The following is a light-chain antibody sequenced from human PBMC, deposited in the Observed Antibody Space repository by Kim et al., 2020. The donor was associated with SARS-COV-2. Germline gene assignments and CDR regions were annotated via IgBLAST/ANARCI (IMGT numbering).Light chain of an antibody. CDR3: QQSYSTLWT. V-gene: IGKV1-39*01. CDR1: QSISSY. CDR2: AAS. Sequence: DIQMTQSPSSLSASVGDRVTITCRASQSISSYLNWYQQKPGKAPKLLIYAASSLQSGVPSRFSGSGSGTDFTLTISSLQPEDFATYYCQQSYSTLWTFGQGPKLYIK. J-gene: IGKJ1*01.